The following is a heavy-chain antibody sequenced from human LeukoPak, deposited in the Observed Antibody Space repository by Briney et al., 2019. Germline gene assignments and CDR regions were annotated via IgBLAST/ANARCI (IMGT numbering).Heavy chain of an antibody. CDR3: ARGNSSGRGALDY. J-gene: IGHJ4*02. CDR1: GCTFRSYS. Sequence: GGSLRLSCAASGCTFRSYSMNGVRQAPGKGLEGISYISSSNSTIYYEDSVKGRFTISRDNAENSLYLQMNSLKAEDTAVYYCARGNSSGRGALDYWGQGTLVIVSS. D-gene: IGHD5-18*01. CDR2: ISSSNSTI. V-gene: IGHV3-48*04.